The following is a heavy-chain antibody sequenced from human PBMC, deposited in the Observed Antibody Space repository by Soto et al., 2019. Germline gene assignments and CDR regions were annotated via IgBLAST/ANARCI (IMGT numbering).Heavy chain of an antibody. V-gene: IGHV4-39*01. Sequence: SETLSLTCTVSGGSISSSSYYWGWIRQPPGKGLEWFGVIYYSGSTYYNPSLKSRVTISVDTSKNQFSLKLSSVTAADTAVYYCARQGAANWFDPWGQGIQVTVSS. CDR3: ARQGAANWFDP. D-gene: IGHD1-26*01. CDR1: GGSISSSSYY. CDR2: IYYSGST. J-gene: IGHJ5*02.